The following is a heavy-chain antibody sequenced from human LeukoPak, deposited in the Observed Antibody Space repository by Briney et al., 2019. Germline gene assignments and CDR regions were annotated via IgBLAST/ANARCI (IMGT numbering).Heavy chain of an antibody. J-gene: IGHJ4*02. CDR2: INPNSGGT. Sequence: ASVKVSCKASGYTFTGYYMHWVRQAPGQGLEWMGCINPNSGGTNYAQKFQGRVTMTRDTSISTAYMELSRLRSDDTAVYYCASYCSGGSCYYFDYWGQGTLVTVSS. CDR1: GYTFTGYY. CDR3: ASYCSGGSCYYFDY. D-gene: IGHD2-15*01. V-gene: IGHV1-2*02.